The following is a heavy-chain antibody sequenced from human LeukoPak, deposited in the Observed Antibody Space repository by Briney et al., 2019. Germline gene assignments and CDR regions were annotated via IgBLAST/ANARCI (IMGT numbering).Heavy chain of an antibody. V-gene: IGHV4-4*02. Sequence: SETLSLTCAVSGGSISSSNWRSWVRQPPGKGLEWIGEIYHSGSTNYNPSLKSRVTISVDKSKNQFSLKLSSVTAADTAVYYCARAAWGIAAAGTSLYYYYGMDVWGQGTTVTVSS. CDR2: IYHSGST. D-gene: IGHD6-13*01. CDR3: ARAAWGIAAAGTSLYYYYGMDV. CDR1: GGSISSSNW. J-gene: IGHJ6*02.